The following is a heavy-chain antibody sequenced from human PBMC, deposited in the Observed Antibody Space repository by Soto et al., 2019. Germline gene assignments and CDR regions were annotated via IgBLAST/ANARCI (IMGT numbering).Heavy chain of an antibody. J-gene: IGHJ4*02. D-gene: IGHD4-4*01. Sequence: SETLSVTCTVSGGSVGGYCCSWIRQSPGKGLEWIGYIYYSGSTKYKPSLKSRVTISEDTSKNQFSLKVGTATDTDTAFCYCARDSTSNYGLSYFDYWGLGALVTVSS. CDR2: IYYSGST. V-gene: IGHV4-59*02. CDR1: GGSVGGYC. CDR3: ARDSTSNYGLSYFDY.